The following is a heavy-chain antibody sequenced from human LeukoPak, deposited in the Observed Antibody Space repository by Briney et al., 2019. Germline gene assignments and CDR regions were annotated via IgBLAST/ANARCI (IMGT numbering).Heavy chain of an antibody. Sequence: GGSQRLSCAASGFTFSSYWMSWVRQAPGKGLEWVANIKQDGSEKYYVDSVKGRFTISRDNAKNSLYLQMNSLRAEETAVYYCARGGYYYGSGSYYTWGQGTLVTVSS. V-gene: IGHV3-7*01. CDR1: GFTFSSYW. CDR3: ARGGYYYGSGSYYT. D-gene: IGHD3-10*01. J-gene: IGHJ4*02. CDR2: IKQDGSEK.